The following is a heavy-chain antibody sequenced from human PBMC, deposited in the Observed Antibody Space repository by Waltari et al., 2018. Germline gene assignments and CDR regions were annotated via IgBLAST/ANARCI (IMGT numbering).Heavy chain of an antibody. CDR2: ISSDGSVK. J-gene: IGHJ3*02. V-gene: IGHV3-30*01. CDR1: GCRFGTYA. CDR3: ARDGGFDI. Sequence: QVQLLESGGGVVQPEKSLRLSCAAYGCRFGTYAMHWVRQAPGKGLEWVAVISSDGSVKYYADSVRGRFTISRDNSKNTLYVEINSLRDEDTAVYYCARDGGFDIWGQGTMVTVSS. D-gene: IGHD3-10*01.